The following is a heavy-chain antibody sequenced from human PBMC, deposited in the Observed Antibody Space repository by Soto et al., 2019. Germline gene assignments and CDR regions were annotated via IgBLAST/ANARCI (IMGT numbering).Heavy chain of an antibody. V-gene: IGHV3-9*01. CDR1: GFTFDDYA. J-gene: IGHJ6*03. D-gene: IGHD3-10*01. CDR3: AKDYYGSGSFLHYYMDV. Sequence: GGSLRLSCAASGFTFDDYAMHWVRQAPGKGLEWVSGISWNSGSIGYADSVKGRFTISRDNAKNSLYLQMNSLRAEDTALYYCAKDYYGSGSFLHYYMDVWGKGTTVTVSS. CDR2: ISWNSGSI.